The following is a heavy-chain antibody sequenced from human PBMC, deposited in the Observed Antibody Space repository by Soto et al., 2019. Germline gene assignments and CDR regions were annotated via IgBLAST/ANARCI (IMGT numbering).Heavy chain of an antibody. Sequence: QVQLVQSGAEVKKPGSSVKVSCKASGGTFSSYAISWVRQAPGQGLEWMGGIIPIFGTANYAQKLQGRVTITADESTSTAYMELSRLRSEDTAVYYCARVRVVVVPAASLRGAFDIWGQGTMVTVSS. CDR2: IIPIFGTA. V-gene: IGHV1-69*01. CDR3: ARVRVVVVPAASLRGAFDI. J-gene: IGHJ3*02. CDR1: GGTFSSYA. D-gene: IGHD2-2*01.